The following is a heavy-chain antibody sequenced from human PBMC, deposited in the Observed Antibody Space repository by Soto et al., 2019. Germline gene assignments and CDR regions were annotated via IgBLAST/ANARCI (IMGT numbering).Heavy chain of an antibody. CDR3: AIGSRGGAARRPTFYC. CDR2: IGRSGETI. D-gene: IGHD6-6*01. V-gene: IGHV3-48*03. CDR1: GFTFSSFE. Sequence: GGSLRLSCVGSGFTFSSFEMNWVRQTPGKGLEWLSYIGRSGETIYYADSVKGRFTISRDNAKSSLFLQMTGLRDEDTGIYYCAIGSRGGAARRPTFYCWGRGSMGAVSS. J-gene: IGHJ4*02.